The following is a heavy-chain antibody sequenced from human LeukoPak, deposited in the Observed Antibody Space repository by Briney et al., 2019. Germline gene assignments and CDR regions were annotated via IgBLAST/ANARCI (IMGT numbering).Heavy chain of an antibody. D-gene: IGHD5-12*01. CDR1: GGSIKTNY. CDR2: GYYRGST. V-gene: IGHV4-59*01. Sequence: SETLSLTCTVSGGSIKTNYWSWIRQPPGKGLEWIGYGYYRGSTNYNPSLKSRVTISVDTSKNQFSLKLNSVTTADTAVYYCTREGDPGSGYNYGNWLDPWGQGTLVTVSS. J-gene: IGHJ5*02. CDR3: TREGDPGSGYNYGNWLDP.